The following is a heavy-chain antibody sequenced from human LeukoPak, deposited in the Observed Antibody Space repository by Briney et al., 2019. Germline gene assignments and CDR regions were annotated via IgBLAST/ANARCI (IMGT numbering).Heavy chain of an antibody. CDR1: GVSLSGYY. V-gene: IGHV4-34*01. D-gene: IGHD4-17*01. Sequence: SETLSLTCAVSGVSLSGYYWGWIRQTPGKGLEWIGEIYHSGSTNYNPSLKSRVTISVDKSKNQFSLKLSSVTAADTAVYYCAIKTVTTEDYWGQGTLVTVSS. J-gene: IGHJ4*02. CDR3: AIKTVTTEDY. CDR2: IYHSGST.